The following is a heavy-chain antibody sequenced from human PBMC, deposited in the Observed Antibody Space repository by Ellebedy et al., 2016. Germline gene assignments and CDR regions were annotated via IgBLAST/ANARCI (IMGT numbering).Heavy chain of an antibody. CDR1: GGTFSSYA. V-gene: IGHV1-69*13. J-gene: IGHJ4*02. CDR3: ARSLDYYDSSGYYTGQYFDY. D-gene: IGHD3-22*01. Sequence: ASVKVSCKASGGTFSSYAISWVRQAPGQGLEWMGGIIPFFGTAKYAQKFQGRVTITADESTSTAYMELRSLRSDDTAVYYCARSLDYYDSSGYYTGQYFDYWGQGTLVTVSS. CDR2: IIPFFGTA.